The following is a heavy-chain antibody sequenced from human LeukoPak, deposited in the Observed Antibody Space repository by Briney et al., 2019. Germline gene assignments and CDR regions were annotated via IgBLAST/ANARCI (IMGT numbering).Heavy chain of an antibody. CDR3: ARGGYSYGFPKHNYYYYMDV. CDR2: IYHSGST. D-gene: IGHD5-18*01. Sequence: PSETLSLTCSVAGDSISIHYWSWIRQPPGKGLEWIGSIYHSGSTYYNPSLKSRVTISVDTSKNQFSLKLSSVTAADTAVYYCARGGYSYGFPKHNYYYYMDVWGKGTTVTVSS. V-gene: IGHV4-38-2*02. CDR1: GDSISIHY. J-gene: IGHJ6*03.